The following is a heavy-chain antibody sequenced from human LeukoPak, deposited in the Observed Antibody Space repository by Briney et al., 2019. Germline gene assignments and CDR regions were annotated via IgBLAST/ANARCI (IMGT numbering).Heavy chain of an antibody. J-gene: IGHJ5*02. Sequence: SETLSLTCTVSGGSISSGDYYWSWIRQPPGKGLEWIGDFYYSGSTNYNPSLKSRVTISVDTSKNQFSLKLSSVTATDTAIYYCARHKYTSSWHFDTWGQGTLVTVSS. D-gene: IGHD6-13*01. CDR1: GGSISSGDYY. V-gene: IGHV4-61*08. CDR2: FYYSGST. CDR3: ARHKYTSSWHFDT.